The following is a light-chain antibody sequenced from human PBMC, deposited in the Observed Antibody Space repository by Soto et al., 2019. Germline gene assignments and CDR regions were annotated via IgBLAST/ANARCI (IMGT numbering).Light chain of an antibody. CDR3: NSYTTSNTFV. Sequence: QSVLTQPASVSGSPGQAITVSCSGTSSDIGAHNFVSWYQQHPGKAPKLIIYEVINRPSGVSDRFSGSKSGNTASLTISGLQSEDEADYYCNSYTTSNTFVFGSGTKVTRP. V-gene: IGLV2-14*03. J-gene: IGLJ1*01. CDR2: EVI. CDR1: SSDIGAHNF.